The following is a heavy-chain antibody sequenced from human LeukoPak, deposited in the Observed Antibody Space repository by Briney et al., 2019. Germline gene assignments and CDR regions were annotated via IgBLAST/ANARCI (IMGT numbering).Heavy chain of an antibody. D-gene: IGHD5-18*01. Sequence: SETLSLTCTVSGGSISSYYWSWIRQPPGKGLEWIGYIYYSGSTNYNPSLKSRVTISVDTSKNQFSLKLSSVTAADTAVYYCGGSSYGFSTFGYYFDYWGQGTLVTVSS. J-gene: IGHJ4*02. CDR2: IYYSGST. CDR3: GGSSYGFSTFGYYFDY. CDR1: GGSISSYY. V-gene: IGHV4-59*01.